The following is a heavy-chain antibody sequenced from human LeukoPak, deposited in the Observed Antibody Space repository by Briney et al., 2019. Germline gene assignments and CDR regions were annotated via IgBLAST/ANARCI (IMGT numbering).Heavy chain of an antibody. CDR1: GFIFGDYW. V-gene: IGHV3-7*04. J-gene: IGHJ4*02. CDR3: ERYGYGYGTPFDY. CDR2: IHKDGSEK. D-gene: IGHD5-18*01. Sequence: GGSLRLSCAASGFIFGDYWMTWVRQAPGKGLEWVANIHKDGSEKYYVDSVKGRFSITRDNAKNSLFLQTNSLRAEDSAVYYCERYGYGYGTPFDYWGQGTLVTVSS.